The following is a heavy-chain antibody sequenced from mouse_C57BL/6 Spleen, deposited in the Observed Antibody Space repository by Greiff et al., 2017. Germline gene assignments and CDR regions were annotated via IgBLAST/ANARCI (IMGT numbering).Heavy chain of an antibody. CDR3: ARRDVNDYGD. CDR1: GYTFTSYW. D-gene: IGHD1-1*02. Sequence: QVQLQQPGAELVKPGASVKLSCKASGYTFTSYWMHWVKQRPGQGLEWIGMIYPNSGSTNYNEKFKSKATLTVDKSSSTAYMQLSSLTSEDSAVYYCARRDVNDYGDWGQCATLSFAS. V-gene: IGHV1-64*01. CDR2: IYPNSGST. J-gene: IGHJ2*01.